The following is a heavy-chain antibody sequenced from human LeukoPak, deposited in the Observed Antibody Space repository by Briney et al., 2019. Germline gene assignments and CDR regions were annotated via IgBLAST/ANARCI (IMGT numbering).Heavy chain of an antibody. CDR2: ISDSGYYI. D-gene: IGHD2/OR15-2a*01. V-gene: IGHV3-21*04. CDR1: GFTFSDYS. Sequence: NTGGSLRLSCAASGFTFSDYSMNWVRQAPGKGLEWVSSISDSGYYIYYTDSVKGRFTISRDNAKNSLYLQMNSLRGEDTAVYYCARVLSVSYCDSWGQGTLVTVSS. CDR3: ARVLSVSYCDS. J-gene: IGHJ4*02.